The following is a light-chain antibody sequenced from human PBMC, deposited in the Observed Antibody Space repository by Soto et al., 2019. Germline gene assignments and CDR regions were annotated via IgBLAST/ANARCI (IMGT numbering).Light chain of an antibody. CDR3: QQYNNWPWT. V-gene: IGKV3-15*01. CDR1: QSVSSD. J-gene: IGKJ1*01. CDR2: AAS. Sequence: EIVMTQSPATLSLSPGERATLSCRASQSVSSDLAWYQQKPGQAPRLLIYAASTRATGIPARFSGSGSGTEFTLTFSSLQSEDFAVHYCQQYNNWPWTFGQGTKVDI.